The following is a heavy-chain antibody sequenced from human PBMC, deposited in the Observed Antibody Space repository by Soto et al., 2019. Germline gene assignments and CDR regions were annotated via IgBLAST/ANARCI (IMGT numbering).Heavy chain of an antibody. V-gene: IGHV3-30-3*01. CDR2: ISYDGSNK. J-gene: IGHJ4*02. CDR1: GFTFSSYA. Sequence: QVQLVESGGGVVQSGRSLRLSCAASGFTFSSYAMHWVRQAPGKGLEWVAVISYDGSNKYYADSVKGRFTISRDNSKNTLYLQMNSLRAEDTAVYYCARDRGYWGQGTLVTVSS. D-gene: IGHD3-10*01. CDR3: ARDRGY.